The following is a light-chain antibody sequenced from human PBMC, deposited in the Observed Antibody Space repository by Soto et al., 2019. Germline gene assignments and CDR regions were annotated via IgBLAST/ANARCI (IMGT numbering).Light chain of an antibody. Sequence: EIVRTQSPATLSVSPGESATRSCRASQSVNTNLAWYQQKPGRAPRLLIHGASTRATGIPARFSGSGSGTEFTLNISSLQSEDFAVYYCQQYNNWPPHTFGQGTKLEIK. CDR3: QQYNNWPPHT. V-gene: IGKV3-15*01. J-gene: IGKJ2*01. CDR1: QSVNTN. CDR2: GAS.